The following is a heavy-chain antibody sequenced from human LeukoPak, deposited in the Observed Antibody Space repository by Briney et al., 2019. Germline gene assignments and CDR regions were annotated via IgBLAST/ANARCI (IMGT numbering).Heavy chain of an antibody. CDR3: AKAIDSRGYWYERGADY. CDR2: ISGHGDTT. D-gene: IGHD3-22*01. CDR1: GFTFNRCW. V-gene: IGHV3-23*01. J-gene: IGHJ4*02. Sequence: GGSLRLSCVVSGFTFNRCWMNWVRQAPGKGLEWVSTISGHGDTTYDADSVKGRFTISRDNSKNTMFLQMSSLRAEDTAIYYCAKAIDSRGYWYERGADYWGQGTLVTVSS.